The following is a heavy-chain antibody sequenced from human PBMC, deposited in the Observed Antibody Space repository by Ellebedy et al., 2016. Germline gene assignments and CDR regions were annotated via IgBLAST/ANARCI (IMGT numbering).Heavy chain of an antibody. D-gene: IGHD2-15*01. V-gene: IGHV4-59*01. CDR3: ARGRRSHDQFAPFDF. Sequence: SETLSLTCTVSGGSIPTYYWSWMRQPPGKGLEWVGYFDYLGGADYNPSLNSRATISGDPSTNQFSLRLNSVTAADTALYYCARGRRSHDQFAPFDFWGQGILVAVST. CDR1: GGSIPTYY. CDR2: FDYLGGA. J-gene: IGHJ4*02.